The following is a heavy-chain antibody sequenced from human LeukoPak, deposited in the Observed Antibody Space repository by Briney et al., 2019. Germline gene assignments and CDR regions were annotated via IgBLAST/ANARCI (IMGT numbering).Heavy chain of an antibody. D-gene: IGHD5-12*01. Sequence: PGLSLRLSSVASGLTFSSYGPHWVRQAPGKGLEWVAVIPYDGSKKYYADSVKGRFTISRDNSKNTLYLQRNSQRAEYTAVYYCAEVNSGYDIYYFDYWGQGTLVTVSS. CDR3: AEVNSGYDIYYFDY. CDR1: GLTFSSYG. CDR2: IPYDGSKK. J-gene: IGHJ4*02. V-gene: IGHV3-30*18.